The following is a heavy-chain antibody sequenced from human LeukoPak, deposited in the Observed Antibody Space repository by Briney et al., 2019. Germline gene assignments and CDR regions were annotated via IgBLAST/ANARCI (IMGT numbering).Heavy chain of an antibody. CDR3: ARDRTRIFDY. J-gene: IGHJ4*02. CDR2: IYTSGST. V-gene: IGHV4-4*07. CDR1: GGSISSYY. Sequence: PSETLSLTCTVSGGSISSYYWSWIRHPPGKGQEWIGRIYTSGSTNYSPSRKSRATMSVDTTKNQFSMKLSSVTAADTAVYYCARDRTRIFDYWGQGTLVTVSS.